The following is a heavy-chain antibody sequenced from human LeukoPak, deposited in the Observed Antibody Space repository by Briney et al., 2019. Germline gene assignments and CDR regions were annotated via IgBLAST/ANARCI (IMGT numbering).Heavy chain of an antibody. D-gene: IGHD5-18*01. V-gene: IGHV1-8*02. CDR1: GGTFSSYA. CDR2: MNPNSGNT. Sequence: ASVKVSCKASGGTFSSYAISWVRQATGQGLGWMGWMNPNSGNTGYAQKFQGRVTMTRNTSISTAYMELSSLRSEDTAVYYCARSGYSYGSYWFDPWGQGTLVTVSS. CDR3: ARSGYSYGSYWFDP. J-gene: IGHJ5*02.